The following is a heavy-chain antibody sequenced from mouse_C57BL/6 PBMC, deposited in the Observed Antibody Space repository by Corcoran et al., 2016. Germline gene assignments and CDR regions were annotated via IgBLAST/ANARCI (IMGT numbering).Heavy chain of an antibody. D-gene: IGHD1-1*01. CDR2: IYPGDGDT. J-gene: IGHJ2*01. CDR3: ARSGFYGSSYSSFDY. V-gene: IGHV1-80*01. CDR1: GYAFSSYW. Sequence: QVQLQQSGAELVKPGASVKISCKASGYAFSSYWMNWVKQRPGKGLEWIGQIYPGDGDTNYNGKFKGKATLTADKSSSTAYMQLSSLTSEDSAVYFCARSGFYGSSYSSFDYWGQGTTLTVSS.